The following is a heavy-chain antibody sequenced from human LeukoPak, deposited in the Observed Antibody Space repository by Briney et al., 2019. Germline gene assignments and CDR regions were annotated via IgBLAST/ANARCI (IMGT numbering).Heavy chain of an antibody. V-gene: IGHV1-8*01. CDR3: ARANMGYYYMDV. J-gene: IGHJ6*03. CDR1: GYTFTSYD. Sequence: GASVKVSCKASGYTFTSYDTNWVRQATGQGLEWMGWMNPNSGNTGYAQKLQGRVTMTTDTSTSTAYMELRSLRSDDTAVYYCARANMGYYYMDVWGKGTTVTVSS. CDR2: MNPNSGNT.